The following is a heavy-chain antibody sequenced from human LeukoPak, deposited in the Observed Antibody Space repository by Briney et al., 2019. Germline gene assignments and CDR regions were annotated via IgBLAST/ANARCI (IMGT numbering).Heavy chain of an antibody. CDR3: ARGGFLEWLKGFDP. J-gene: IGHJ5*02. V-gene: IGHV4-4*02. Sequence: PSGTLSLTCAVSGGSISSSNWWSWVRQPPGKGLEWIGEIYHSGSTNYNPSLKSRVTMSVDTSKNQFSLKLSSVTAADTAVYYCARGGFLEWLKGFDPWGQGTLVTVSS. CDR1: GGSISSSNW. D-gene: IGHD3-3*01. CDR2: IYHSGST.